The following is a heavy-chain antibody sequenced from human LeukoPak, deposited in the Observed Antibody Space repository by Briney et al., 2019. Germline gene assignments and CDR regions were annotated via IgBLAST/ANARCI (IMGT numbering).Heavy chain of an antibody. Sequence: GGSLRLSCATSGFSFTDYPMNWVRQAAGKGLEWISNIRTIAEGAKYAYYADSVKGRVTISRDDGKNTLYAHMNNLRDDDTAVYYCATDQRYAFDYWGQGILVTVSS. D-gene: IGHD3-9*01. V-gene: IGHV3-48*02. CDR1: GFSFTDYP. J-gene: IGHJ4*02. CDR2: IRTIAEGAKYA. CDR3: ATDQRYAFDY.